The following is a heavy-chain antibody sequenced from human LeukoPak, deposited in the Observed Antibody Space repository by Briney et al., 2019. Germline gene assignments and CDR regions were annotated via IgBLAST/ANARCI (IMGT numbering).Heavy chain of an antibody. Sequence: GGSLRLSCAASGFTFSNYWMSWVRQAPGKGLEWVANIKQDGSEKYYVDSVKGRFTISRDNAKNSLYLQMNSLRAEDTAVYYCARPVDYDILTGYLDYYYGMDVWGQGTTVTVSS. D-gene: IGHD3-9*01. V-gene: IGHV3-7*03. CDR2: IKQDGSEK. CDR1: GFTFSNYW. J-gene: IGHJ6*02. CDR3: ARPVDYDILTGYLDYYYGMDV.